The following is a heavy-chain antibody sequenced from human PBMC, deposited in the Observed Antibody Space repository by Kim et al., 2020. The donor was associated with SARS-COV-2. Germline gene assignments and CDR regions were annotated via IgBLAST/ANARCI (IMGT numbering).Heavy chain of an antibody. Sequence: GGSLRLSCAASGFTFSNAWMSWVRQAPGKGLEWVGRIKSKTDGGTTDYAAPVKGRFTISRDDSKNTLYLQMNSLKTEDTAVYYCTTRDYCSSTSCLPHLFDYWGQGTLVTVSS. CDR1: GFTFSNAW. CDR3: TTRDYCSSTSCLPHLFDY. CDR2: IKSKTDGGTT. D-gene: IGHD2-2*01. V-gene: IGHV3-15*01. J-gene: IGHJ4*02.